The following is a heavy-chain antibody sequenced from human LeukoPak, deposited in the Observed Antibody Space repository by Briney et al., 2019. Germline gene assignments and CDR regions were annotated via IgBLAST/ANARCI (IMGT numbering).Heavy chain of an antibody. CDR3: ARSEAAASEWGCDY. CDR1: GFTFSSYS. J-gene: IGHJ4*02. Sequence: GGSLRLSCAASGFTFSSYSMNWVRQAPGKGLEWVSSISSSSSYIYYADSVKGRFTISRDNAKNSLYLQMNSLRAEDTAVYYCARSEAAASEWGCDYWGQGTLVTVSS. V-gene: IGHV3-21*04. D-gene: IGHD7-27*01. CDR2: ISSSSSYI.